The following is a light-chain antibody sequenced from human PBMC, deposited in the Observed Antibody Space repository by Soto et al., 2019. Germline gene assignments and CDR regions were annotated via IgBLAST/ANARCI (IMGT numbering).Light chain of an antibody. CDR2: GTS. J-gene: IGKJ1*01. V-gene: IGKV3-20*01. Sequence: EIVLTQSPGTLSLSPGERATLSCRASQRVSSSYLAWYQQKPGQAPRLLIYGTSSRATGIPDRFSGSGSGIDFSLTISRLEPDDFAVYYCHQYGGSPTWTFGQGTKVEIK. CDR3: HQYGGSPTWT. CDR1: QRVSSSY.